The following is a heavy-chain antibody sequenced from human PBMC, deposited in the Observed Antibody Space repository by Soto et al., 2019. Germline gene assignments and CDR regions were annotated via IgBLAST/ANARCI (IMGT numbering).Heavy chain of an antibody. CDR1: GGSITSGDNY. J-gene: IGHJ4*01. Sequence: QVQLQESGPGLVKPSQTLSLTCTVSGGSITSGDNYWSWIRQPPGKGLEWIGYIYYSGTTDYNPSLKSRVTISVETSKNQFSLKLRSVTAADTAEYYCARVRGMIVDTFDYWGHGTLVTVSS. CDR3: ARVRGMIVDTFDY. V-gene: IGHV4-30-4*01. D-gene: IGHD3-22*01. CDR2: IYYSGTT.